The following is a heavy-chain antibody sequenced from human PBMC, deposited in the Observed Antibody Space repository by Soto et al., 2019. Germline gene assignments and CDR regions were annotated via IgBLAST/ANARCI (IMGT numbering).Heavy chain of an antibody. CDR2: MNPNSGNT. V-gene: IGHV1-8*01. CDR1: GYTFTSYD. CDR3: AKEWIWGSYRYRWFDP. J-gene: IGHJ5*02. Sequence: ASLKVSCKASGYTFTSYDINWVRQATGQGLEWMGWMNPNSGNTGYAQKFQGRVTMTRNTSISTAYMELSSLRSEDTAVYYCAKEWIWGSYRYRWFDPWGQGTLVTVSS. D-gene: IGHD3-16*02.